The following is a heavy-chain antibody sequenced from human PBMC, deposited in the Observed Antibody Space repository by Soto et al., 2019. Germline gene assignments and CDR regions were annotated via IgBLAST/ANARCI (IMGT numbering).Heavy chain of an antibody. D-gene: IGHD2-15*01. Sequence: TGGSLRLSCAASGFTFSNYAMHWVRQAPGKGLEWVAVTSYDGKNKYDADSVKGRFTISRDNSKNTLYLQMNSLRAEDTAVYYCARYIKVVASNAFDIWGQGTMVTVSS. CDR1: GFTFSNYA. CDR3: ARYIKVVASNAFDI. V-gene: IGHV3-30*04. CDR2: TSYDGKNK. J-gene: IGHJ3*02.